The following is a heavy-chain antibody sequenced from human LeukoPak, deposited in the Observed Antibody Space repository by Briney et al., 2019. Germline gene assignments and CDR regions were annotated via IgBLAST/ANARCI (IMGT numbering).Heavy chain of an antibody. Sequence: AASVKVSCKASGHTFSNYGTSWVRQAPGQGLEWMGWISGYNDNTKYAQKFQGRVTMTTDTSTSTAYIEVESLGSDDTAVYYCATGEGSSWQFDYWGQGTLVTVSS. CDR3: ATGEGSSWQFDY. CDR2: ISGYNDNT. J-gene: IGHJ4*02. CDR1: GHTFSNYG. D-gene: IGHD6-13*01. V-gene: IGHV1-18*01.